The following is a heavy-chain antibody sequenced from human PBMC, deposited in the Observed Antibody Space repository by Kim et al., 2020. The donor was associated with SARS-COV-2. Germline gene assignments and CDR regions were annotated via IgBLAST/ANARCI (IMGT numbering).Heavy chain of an antibody. CDR1: GGSISSYY. Sequence: SETLSLTCTVSGGSISSYYWSWIRQPPGKGLEWIGYIYYSGSTNYNPSLKSRVTISVDTSKNQFSLKLSSVTAADTAVYYCATAPLPRYAFDIWGQGTMVTVSS. V-gene: IGHV4-59*13. CDR3: ATAPLPRYAFDI. J-gene: IGHJ3*02. CDR2: IYYSGST.